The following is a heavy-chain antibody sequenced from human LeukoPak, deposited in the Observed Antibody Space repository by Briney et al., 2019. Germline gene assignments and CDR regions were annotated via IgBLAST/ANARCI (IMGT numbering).Heavy chain of an antibody. J-gene: IGHJ4*02. CDR1: GYTFTGYY. Sequence: GASVKVSCKASGYTFTGYYMHWVRQAPGQGLEWMGWINPNSGGTNYAQKLQGRVTMTTDTSTSTAYMELRSLRSDDTAVYYCARIWGVTVTMDYWGQGTLVTVSS. CDR3: ARIWGVTVTMDY. V-gene: IGHV1-2*02. CDR2: INPNSGGT. D-gene: IGHD4-17*01.